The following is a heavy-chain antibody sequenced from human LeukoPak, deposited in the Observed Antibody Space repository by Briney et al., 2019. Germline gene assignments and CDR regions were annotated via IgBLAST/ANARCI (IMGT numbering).Heavy chain of an antibody. D-gene: IGHD5-12*01. Sequence: PSETLSLTCSVSGYSISSGYYWGWIRQPPGKGLEWIGNIYDTPHTYYNPSLKSRVTISVDTSKNQFSLKLSSVTAADTAVYYCARGGYDYPFDYWGQGTVVTVSS. CDR2: IYDTPHT. V-gene: IGHV4-38-2*02. CDR3: ARGGYDYPFDY. J-gene: IGHJ4*02. CDR1: GYSISSGYY.